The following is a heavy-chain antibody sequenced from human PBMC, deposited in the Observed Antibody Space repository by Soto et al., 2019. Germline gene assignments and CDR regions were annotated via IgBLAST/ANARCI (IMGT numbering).Heavy chain of an antibody. CDR2: MNPNSGNT. Sequence: GASVKVSCKASGYTFTSYDINWVRQATGQGLEWMGWMNPNSGNTGYAQKFQGRVTMTRNTSISTAYMELSSLRSEDTAVYYCARIELAKYDFWSGYFRPLYFDYWGQGTLVTVSS. CDR1: GYTFTSYD. D-gene: IGHD3-3*01. J-gene: IGHJ4*02. CDR3: ARIELAKYDFWSGYFRPLYFDY. V-gene: IGHV1-8*01.